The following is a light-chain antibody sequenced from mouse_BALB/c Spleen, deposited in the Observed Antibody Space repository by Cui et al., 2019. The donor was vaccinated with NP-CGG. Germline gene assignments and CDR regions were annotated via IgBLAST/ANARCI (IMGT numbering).Light chain of an antibody. Sequence: QHVVVNESAPTTSPGETVTLTCRSSTGAVTTSNYANWVQEKPDHLFTGLIGGTNNRAPGVPARFSGSLIGDKAALTIIGAQTEDEAIYFCALWYSNHWVFGGGTKVTVL. V-gene: IGLV1*01. CDR3: ALWYSNHWV. J-gene: IGLJ1*01. CDR1: TGAVTTSNY. CDR2: GTN.